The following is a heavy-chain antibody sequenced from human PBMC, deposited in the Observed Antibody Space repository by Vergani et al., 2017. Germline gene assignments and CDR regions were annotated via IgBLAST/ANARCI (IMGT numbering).Heavy chain of an antibody. CDR1: GDATSRDTYF. J-gene: IGHJ6*03. Sequence: QLQLQESDSRLVNPSQTLSLTCTLSGDATSRDTYFWNWVRQPPGKPLEWIGSVYYSGTTYYNPSLGGRVTMSIDKSKNHFSLTLTSVTAADSAFYFCARGQTGYSRDWSTYFFYMDVWGKGTTVTVSS. V-gene: IGHV4-30-2*01. CDR2: VYYSGTT. D-gene: IGHD3/OR15-3a*01. CDR3: ARGQTGYSRDWSTYFFYMDV.